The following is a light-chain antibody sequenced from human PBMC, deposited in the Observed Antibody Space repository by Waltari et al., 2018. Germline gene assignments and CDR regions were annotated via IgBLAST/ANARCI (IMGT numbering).Light chain of an antibody. V-gene: IGKV3-15*01. Sequence: IVMTQSPATLSVSPGERANLSCRASQSVSANLAWYQQKPGQAPRLLIYGASTRATGIPDRFIGSGSGTEFTLTINSLQSEDFAVYYCQQYNNWPPITFGQGTRLEIK. J-gene: IGKJ5*01. CDR2: GAS. CDR3: QQYNNWPPIT. CDR1: QSVSAN.